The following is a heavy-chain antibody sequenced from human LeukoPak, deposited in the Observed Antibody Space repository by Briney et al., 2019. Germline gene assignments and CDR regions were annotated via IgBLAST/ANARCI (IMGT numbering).Heavy chain of an antibody. CDR3: ASSITMVRGVMGY. D-gene: IGHD3-10*01. Sequence: GGSLRLSCAASGFTVSSNYMSCVRQAPGKGLEWVSVIYSGGSTYYADSVKGRFTISRDNSKNTLYLQMNSLRAEDTAVYYCASSITMVRGVMGYWGQGTLVTVSS. CDR1: GFTVSSNY. V-gene: IGHV3-53*01. CDR2: IYSGGST. J-gene: IGHJ4*02.